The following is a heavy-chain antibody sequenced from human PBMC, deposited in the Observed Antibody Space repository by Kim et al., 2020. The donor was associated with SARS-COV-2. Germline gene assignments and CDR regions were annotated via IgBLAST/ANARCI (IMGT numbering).Heavy chain of an antibody. CDR3: VRGTWGDVNDY. V-gene: IGHV1-18*01. D-gene: IGHD3-16*01. Sequence: KTNYVQKFKDRVTMTTDSSTTAVYMELRSLKSDDTAVYYCVRGTWGDVNDYWGQGTLVTVSS. J-gene: IGHJ4*02. CDR2: KT.